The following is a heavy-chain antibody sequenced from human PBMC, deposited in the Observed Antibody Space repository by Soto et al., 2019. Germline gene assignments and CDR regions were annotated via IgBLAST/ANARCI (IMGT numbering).Heavy chain of an antibody. CDR2: IKSKTDGGTT. V-gene: IGHV3-15*07. D-gene: IGHD3-22*01. CDR3: STHISMKTQTEYYFDY. CDR1: GFTFSNVY. Sequence: EVQLVESRGGLVKPGGALRLSCAAAGFTFSNVYMNWVRQAPGKGLEWVGRIKSKTDGGTTDYAAPVKGRLTISRDDSKDTLYLQINSLKTEDTAVYYCSTHISMKTQTEYYFDYCGQGTLVTVSS. J-gene: IGHJ4*02.